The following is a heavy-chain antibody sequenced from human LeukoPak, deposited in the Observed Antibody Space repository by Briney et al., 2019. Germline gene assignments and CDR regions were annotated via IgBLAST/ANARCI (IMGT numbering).Heavy chain of an antibody. D-gene: IGHD5-18*01. CDR1: GGSFSGYY. Sequence: SETLSLTCAVYGGSFSGYYWSWIRQPPGKGLEWIGEINHSGSTNYNPSLKSRFPISVDTSKNQFSLKLSSVTAADTAVYYRARSKYKRGYSYGNFDYWGQGTLVTVSS. J-gene: IGHJ4*02. CDR3: ARSKYKRGYSYGNFDY. CDR2: INHSGST. V-gene: IGHV4-34*01.